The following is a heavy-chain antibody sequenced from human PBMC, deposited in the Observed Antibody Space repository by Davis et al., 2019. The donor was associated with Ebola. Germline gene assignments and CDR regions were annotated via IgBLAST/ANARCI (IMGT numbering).Heavy chain of an antibody. J-gene: IGHJ4*02. CDR1: GYTFTNNA. CDR3: ARGTSSSWYYFDY. CDR2: INAGNGNT. Sequence: ASVKVSCKASGYTFTNNAMHWVRQAPGQRLEWMGWINAGNGNTKYSQRFQDRITVTRDTSASTAYMELSSLRSEDTAVYYCARGTSSSWYYFDYWGQGTLVTVSS. V-gene: IGHV1-3*01. D-gene: IGHD6-13*01.